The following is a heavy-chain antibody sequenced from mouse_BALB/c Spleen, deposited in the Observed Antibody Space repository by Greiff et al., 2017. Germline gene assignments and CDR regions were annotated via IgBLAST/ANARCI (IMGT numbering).Heavy chain of an antibody. CDR1: GYTFTDYW. V-gene: IGHV1-69*01. J-gene: IGHJ1*01. CDR2: IDTSDSYT. CDR3: ARRGGSSYWYFDV. D-gene: IGHD1-1*01. Sequence: VQLQQPGAELVMPGASVKMSCKASGYTFTDYWMHWVKQRPGQGLEWIGAIDTSDSYTSYNQKFKGKATLTVDESSSTAYMQLSSLTSEDSAVYYCARRGGSSYWYFDVWGAGTTVTVSS.